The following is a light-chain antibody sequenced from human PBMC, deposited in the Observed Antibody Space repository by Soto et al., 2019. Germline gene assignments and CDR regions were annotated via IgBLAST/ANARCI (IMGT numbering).Light chain of an antibody. Sequence: DILMTQTPLSSPVTLGQPVSISCRSSQSLVHTDGNTYLNWFLQRPGQSPRRLIYKVSNRDSGVPDRFSGSGSGTDFTLKISRVEAEDVGIYYCMQGGHWPWTFGQGTKVDIK. J-gene: IGKJ1*01. CDR3: MQGGHWPWT. CDR2: KVS. CDR1: QSLVHTDGNTY. V-gene: IGKV2-30*02.